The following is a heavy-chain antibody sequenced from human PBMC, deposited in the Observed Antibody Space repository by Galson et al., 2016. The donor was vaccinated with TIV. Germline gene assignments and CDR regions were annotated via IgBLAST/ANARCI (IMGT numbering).Heavy chain of an antibody. CDR3: ATSTRPKDLDY. Sequence: SLRLSCAASGLTVSSNYMSWVRQAPGKGLEWVSITYTDDTTYYAQSVKGRFTISRDTSKNMLYLQMNRLRAEDTAFYYCATSTRPKDLDYWGQGILVTVSS. V-gene: IGHV3-53*01. D-gene: IGHD6-6*01. CDR2: TYTDDTT. CDR1: GLTVSSNY. J-gene: IGHJ4*02.